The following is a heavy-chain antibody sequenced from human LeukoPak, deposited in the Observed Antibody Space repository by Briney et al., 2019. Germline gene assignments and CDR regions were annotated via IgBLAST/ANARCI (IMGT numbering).Heavy chain of an antibody. D-gene: IGHD5-18*01. J-gene: IGHJ4*02. V-gene: IGHV3-64D*09. Sequence: GRSLRLACAASGFTFSSYATHWVRQAPGKGLEYVSAISSNGGSTYYADSVKGRFTISRDNSKNTLYLQMSSLRAEDTAVYYCVKGKGQLPPLDYWGQGTLVTVSS. CDR1: GFTFSSYA. CDR2: ISSNGGST. CDR3: VKGKGQLPPLDY.